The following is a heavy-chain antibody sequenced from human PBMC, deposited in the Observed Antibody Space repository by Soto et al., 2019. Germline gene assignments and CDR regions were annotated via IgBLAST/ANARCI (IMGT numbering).Heavy chain of an antibody. D-gene: IGHD2-15*01. CDR3: ARENRLGYCSGGSCYVDC. Sequence: QVQLVQSGAEVKKPGSSVKVSCKASGGTFSSYTISWVRQAPGQGLEWMGRIIPILGIANYAQKFQGRVTLTADKSTSTAYMERGSVRSEDTAVYYCARENRLGYCSGGSCYVDCLGQGTLVTVSS. J-gene: IGHJ4*02. CDR2: IIPILGIA. CDR1: GGTFSSYT. V-gene: IGHV1-69*08.